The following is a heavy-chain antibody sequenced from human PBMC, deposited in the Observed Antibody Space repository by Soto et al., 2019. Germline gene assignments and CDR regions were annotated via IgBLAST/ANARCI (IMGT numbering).Heavy chain of an antibody. CDR2: IYSGGST. Sequence: EVQLVESGGGLVQPGGSLRLSCAASWVTVSSNYMSWVRQAPGKGLEWVSVIYSGGSTYYADSVKGRFTISRHNSKNTLYLQMNSLRAEDTAVYYCAREVGHGWFDPWGQGTLVTVSS. J-gene: IGHJ5*02. V-gene: IGHV3-53*04. CDR3: AREVGHGWFDP. CDR1: WVTVSSNY.